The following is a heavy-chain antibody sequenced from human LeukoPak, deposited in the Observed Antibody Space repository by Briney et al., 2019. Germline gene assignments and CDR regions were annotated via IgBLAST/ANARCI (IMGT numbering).Heavy chain of an antibody. CDR2: ISGSGGST. Sequence: GSLRLSCAASGFTFSSYAMTWVRQAPGKGLEWVSAISGSGGSTYYADSVKGRFTISRDNSKNTLYLQMNRLRDEDTALFYCAKEVKDTGYYHLDNWGQGTLVTVSS. CDR3: AKEVKDTGYYHLDN. CDR1: GFTFSSYA. J-gene: IGHJ4*02. D-gene: IGHD3-3*01. V-gene: IGHV3-23*01.